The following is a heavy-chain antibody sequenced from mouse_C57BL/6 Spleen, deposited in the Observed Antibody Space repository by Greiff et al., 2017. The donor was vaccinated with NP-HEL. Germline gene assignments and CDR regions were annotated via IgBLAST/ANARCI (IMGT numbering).Heavy chain of an antibody. Sequence: QVQLKESGAELVRPGASVTLSCKASGYTFTDYEMHWVKQTPVHGLEWIGAIDPETGGTAYNQKFKGKAILTADKSSSTAYMELRSLTSEDSAVYYCTKGPHYAMDYWGQGTSVTVSS. CDR1: GYTFTDYE. CDR2: IDPETGGT. J-gene: IGHJ4*01. D-gene: IGHD3-3*01. V-gene: IGHV1-15*01. CDR3: TKGPHYAMDY.